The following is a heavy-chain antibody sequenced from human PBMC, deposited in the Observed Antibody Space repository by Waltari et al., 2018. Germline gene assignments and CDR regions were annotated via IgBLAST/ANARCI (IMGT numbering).Heavy chain of an antibody. D-gene: IGHD2-21*02. J-gene: IGHJ4*02. CDR2: IYSGGTT. Sequence: EVQLVESGGCLTQPGGSLRLSCVASGVTVRNNYMTWLRQAPGKGLELVSLIYSGGTTYYADSVRGRFTISRDGSKNTVYLQMNSLRAEDTAVYFCARNQVETALGYWGQGTLVTVS. V-gene: IGHV3-53*01. CDR3: ARNQVETALGY. CDR1: GVTVRNNY.